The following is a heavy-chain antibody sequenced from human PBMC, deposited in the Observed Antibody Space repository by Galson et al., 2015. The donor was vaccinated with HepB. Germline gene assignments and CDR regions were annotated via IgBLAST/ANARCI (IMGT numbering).Heavy chain of an antibody. J-gene: IGHJ4*02. CDR1: GDSVSSNSAA. Sequence: CAISGDSVSSNSAAWNWIRQSPSRGLEWLERPYYRSKWYNDYAVPGKSRITTNPDKSKNQFSLQLNPVTPEDPALYTCARVEGNIAEAGTFFDYWGQGTLVTVSS. V-gene: IGHV6-1*01. CDR2: PYYRSKWYN. D-gene: IGHD6-13*01. CDR3: ARVEGNIAEAGTFFDY.